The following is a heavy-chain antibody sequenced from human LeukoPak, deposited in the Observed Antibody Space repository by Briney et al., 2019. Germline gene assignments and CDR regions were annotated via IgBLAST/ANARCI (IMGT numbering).Heavy chain of an antibody. CDR3: ARVFGGDDYGGNADY. CDR2: INPNSGGT. V-gene: IGHV1-2*06. J-gene: IGHJ4*02. D-gene: IGHD4-23*01. CDR1: GYSFIGYY. Sequence: LRASVKVSCMASGYSFIGYYVHWVRQAPGQGLEWVGRINPNSGGTFYTQKFQGRVTMTRDTSTSTVYMELSSLRSEDTAVYYCARVFGGDDYGGNADYWGQGTLVTVSS.